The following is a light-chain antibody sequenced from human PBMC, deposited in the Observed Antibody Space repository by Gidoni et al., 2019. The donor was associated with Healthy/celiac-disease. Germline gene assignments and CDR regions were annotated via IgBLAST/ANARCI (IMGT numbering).Light chain of an antibody. CDR2: DAS. V-gene: IGKV3-11*01. CDR3: QQRRTWPIT. CDR1: QNVIRY. J-gene: IGKJ5*01. Sequence: EIVLTQSPATLSLSPGERATLSCRARQNVIRYLSWYQQKPGEAPRLLISDASDRATGIPARFSGSGSGTDFSLTISSLEPEDFAVYYCQQRRTWPITFGQGTRLEIK.